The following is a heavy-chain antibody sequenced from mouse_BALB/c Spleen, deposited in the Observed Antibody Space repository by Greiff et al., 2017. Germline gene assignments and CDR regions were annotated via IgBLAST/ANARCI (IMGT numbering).Heavy chain of an antibody. CDR3: ATYYGSSYGFAY. CDR1: GYTFTSYW. Sequence: QVHVKQPGAELVKPGASVKLSCKASGYTFTSYWMHWVKQRPGQGLEWIGEINPSNGSTNYNEKFKSKATLTVDKSSSTAYMQRSSLTSEDSAVYYCATYYGSSYGFAYWGQGTLVTVSA. D-gene: IGHD1-1*01. CDR2: INPSNGST. J-gene: IGHJ3*01. V-gene: IGHV1S81*02.